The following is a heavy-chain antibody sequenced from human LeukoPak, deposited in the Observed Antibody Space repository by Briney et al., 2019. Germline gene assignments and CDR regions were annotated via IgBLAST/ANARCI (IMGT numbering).Heavy chain of an antibody. J-gene: IGHJ4*02. CDR2: MIPIAGTP. Sequence: SVKVSCKASGDTFSNYAISWVRHAPGQGLECMGQMIPIAGTPNYGRKFEGRVTITTDESTSTAYMELSSLRSEDTAVYYCARVRSGYPGDHTSDYWGQGSLVTVSS. CDR3: ARVRSGYPGDHTSDY. V-gene: IGHV1-69*05. CDR1: GDTFSNYA. D-gene: IGHD3-3*01.